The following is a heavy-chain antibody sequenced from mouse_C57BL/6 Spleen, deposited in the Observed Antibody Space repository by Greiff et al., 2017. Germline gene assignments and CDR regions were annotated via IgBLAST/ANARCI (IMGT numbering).Heavy chain of an antibody. CDR1: GYTFTDYY. CDR3: ARRGMVTPYYFDY. J-gene: IGHJ2*01. V-gene: IGHV1-77*01. Sequence: QVQLQQSGAELVKPGASVKISCKASGYTFTDYYINWVKQRPGQGLEWIGKIGPGSGSTYYNEKFKGKATLTADKSSSTAYMQLSSLTSEESAFYFCARRGMVTPYYFDYWGQGTTLTVSS. D-gene: IGHD2-10*02. CDR2: IGPGSGST.